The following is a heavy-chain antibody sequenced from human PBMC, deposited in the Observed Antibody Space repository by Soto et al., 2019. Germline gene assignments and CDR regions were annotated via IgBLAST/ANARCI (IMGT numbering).Heavy chain of an antibody. CDR1: GYTFTSYG. J-gene: IGHJ4*02. CDR3: ASGRDIAVAGTVSY. Sequence: GASVKVSCKASGYTFTSYGISWVRQAPGQGLEWMGWISAYNGNTNYAQKLQGRVTMTTDTSTSTAYMELRSLRSDDTAVYYCASGRDIAVAGTVSYWGQGTLVTVSS. D-gene: IGHD6-19*01. CDR2: ISAYNGNT. V-gene: IGHV1-18*01.